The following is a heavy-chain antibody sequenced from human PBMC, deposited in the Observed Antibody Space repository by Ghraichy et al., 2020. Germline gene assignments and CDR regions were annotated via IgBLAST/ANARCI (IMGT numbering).Heavy chain of an antibody. D-gene: IGHD2-8*01. CDR3: ARHTDAGCSNGECFFGWFDP. Sequence: SETLSLTCTVSSASVSSSSYYWDWIRQPPGKGLEWIGNIYYGGSAYYNPSLKSRVTISVDTSRNQFSLKLSSVTAADTAVYYCARHTDAGCSNGECFFGWFDPWGQGTLVTVSS. CDR1: SASVSSSSYY. CDR2: IYYGGSA. V-gene: IGHV4-39*01. J-gene: IGHJ5*02.